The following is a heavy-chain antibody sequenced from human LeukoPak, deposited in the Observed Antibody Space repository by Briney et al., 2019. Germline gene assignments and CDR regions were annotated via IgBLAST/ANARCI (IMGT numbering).Heavy chain of an antibody. CDR1: GGSFSGYY. CDR3: ARGLRWYYFDY. CDR2: INHSGST. V-gene: IGHV4-34*01. J-gene: IGHJ4*02. D-gene: IGHD4-23*01. Sequence: PSETLSLTCAVYGGSFSGYYWSWIRQPPGKGLEWIGEINHSGSTNYNPSLKSRVTISVDTSKNQFSLKLSSVTAADTAVYYCARGLRWYYFDYWGQGTLVTVSS.